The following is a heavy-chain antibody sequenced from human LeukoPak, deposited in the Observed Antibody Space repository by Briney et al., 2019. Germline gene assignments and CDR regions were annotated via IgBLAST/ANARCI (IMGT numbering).Heavy chain of an antibody. D-gene: IGHD6-19*01. CDR1: GFTFSSYG. CDR3: AKAGYSSGWLPFDP. J-gene: IGHJ5*02. Sequence: GRSLRLSCAASGFTFSSYGMHWVRQAPGKGLEWVAVISYDGSNKYYADSVKGRFTISRDNSKNTLYLQMNSLRAEDTAVYYCAKAGYSSGWLPFDPWGQGTLVTVSS. V-gene: IGHV3-30*18. CDR2: ISYDGSNK.